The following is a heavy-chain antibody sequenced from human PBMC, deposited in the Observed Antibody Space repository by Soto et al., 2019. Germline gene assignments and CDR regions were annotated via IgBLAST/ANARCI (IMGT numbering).Heavy chain of an antibody. J-gene: IGHJ6*03. CDR1: GDTFSNYT. V-gene: IGHV1-69*02. CDR3: ARVKKDSANFGGDYYMDG. D-gene: IGHD3-16*01. Sequence: QVQLVQSGAEVKKPGSSVKVSCKASGDTFSNYTISWVRQAPGQGLEWMGRIIPIFGIANYAQEFQGRVTITADKPTSTGHMELSSLGTEDTAVYYCARVKKDSANFGGDYYMDGWGKGTTVTVSS. CDR2: IIPIFGIA.